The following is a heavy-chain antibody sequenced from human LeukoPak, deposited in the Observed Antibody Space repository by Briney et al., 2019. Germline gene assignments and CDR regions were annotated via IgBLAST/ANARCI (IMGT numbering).Heavy chain of an antibody. Sequence: ASVKVSCKASGYTFTSYGISWVRQAPGQGLEWMGWISAYNGNTNYAQKLQGRVTMTTDTSTSTAYMELRSLRSDDTAVYYCASWGHPWEGQLWLRHRGNWFDPWGQGTLVTVSS. CDR1: GYTFTSYG. CDR3: ASWGHPWEGQLWLRHRGNWFDP. V-gene: IGHV1-18*01. J-gene: IGHJ5*02. D-gene: IGHD5-18*01. CDR2: ISAYNGNT.